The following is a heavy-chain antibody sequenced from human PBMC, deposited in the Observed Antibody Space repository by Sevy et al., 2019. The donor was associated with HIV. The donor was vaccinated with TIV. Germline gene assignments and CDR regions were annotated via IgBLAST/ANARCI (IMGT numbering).Heavy chain of an antibody. V-gene: IGHV1-2*06. CDR1: GYTFTGYY. CDR3: ATAAMVVRDYYYGMDV. D-gene: IGHD2-8*01. J-gene: IGHJ6*02. CDR2: INPNSGGT. Sequence: ASVKVSCKASGYTFTGYYMHWVRQAPGQGLEWMGRINPNSGGTNYAQKFQGRVTMTRDTSISTAYMELSRLRSDDTAVYYCATAAMVVRDYYYGMDVWGQGTTVTVSS.